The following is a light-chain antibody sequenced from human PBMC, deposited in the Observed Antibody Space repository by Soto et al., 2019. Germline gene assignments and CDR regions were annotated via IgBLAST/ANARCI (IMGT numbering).Light chain of an antibody. Sequence: DIQLTPSPSSLSASVGDRVTITCRASQSISSYLNWYQQKPGKAPKLLIYAASSLQSGVPSRFSGSGSGKVYPLTISSLQPDDFATYYCQRSYSTPTFGQGTKLEIK. CDR3: QRSYSTPT. CDR1: QSISSY. V-gene: IGKV1-39*01. J-gene: IGKJ2*01. CDR2: AAS.